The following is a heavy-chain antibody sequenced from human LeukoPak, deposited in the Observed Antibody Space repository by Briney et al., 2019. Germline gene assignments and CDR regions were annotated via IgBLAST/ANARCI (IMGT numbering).Heavy chain of an antibody. CDR3: ARTAYYYGSGSYPV. J-gene: IGHJ4*02. CDR1: GGSFSGYY. D-gene: IGHD3-10*01. V-gene: IGHV4-34*01. CDR2: INHSGST. Sequence: PSETLSLTYPVYGGSFSGYYWSWLRPPPGKGLEWIGEINHSGSTNYNPSLKSRVTISVDTSKNQFSLKLSSVTAADTAVYYCARTAYYYGSGSYPVWGQGTLVTVSS.